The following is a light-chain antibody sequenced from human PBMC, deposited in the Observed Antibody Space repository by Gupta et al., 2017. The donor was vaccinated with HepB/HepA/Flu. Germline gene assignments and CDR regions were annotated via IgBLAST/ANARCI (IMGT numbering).Light chain of an antibody. CDR3: AAWDDSLNGVV. Sequence: QSVLTQPPSASGTPWQRVTISCSGSSSNIGSNTVNWYQQLPGTAPKLLIYSNNPRPSGVPDRFSGSKSGTSASLAISGLQSEDEADYYCAAWDDSLNGVVFGGGTKLTVL. J-gene: IGLJ2*01. V-gene: IGLV1-44*01. CDR1: SSNIGSNT. CDR2: SNN.